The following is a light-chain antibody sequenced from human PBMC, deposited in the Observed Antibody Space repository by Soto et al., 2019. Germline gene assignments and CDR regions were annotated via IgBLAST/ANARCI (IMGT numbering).Light chain of an antibody. Sequence: QSALTQPASVSGSPGQSITISCTGTSSDVGGYNYVSRYRQHSGRAPKLMIYDVSNRPSGVSNRFSGSKSGNTASLTISGLQAEDEADYYCSSYTRSSTYVFGTGTKLTVL. CDR1: SSDVGGYNY. V-gene: IGLV2-14*01. CDR3: SSYTRSSTYV. J-gene: IGLJ1*01. CDR2: DVS.